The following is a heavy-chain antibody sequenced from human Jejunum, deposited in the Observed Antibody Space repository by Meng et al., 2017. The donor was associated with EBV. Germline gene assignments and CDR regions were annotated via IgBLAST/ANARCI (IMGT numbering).Heavy chain of an antibody. V-gene: IGHV3-30*03. CDR3: TREWGADY. CDR2: ISNDGNNK. D-gene: IGHD3-16*01. Sequence: QVRLVESGGGVVQPGRSLRLCCAASGFTFRGHGMQCVRQAPGKGLKWVALISNDGNNKYYADSVKGRFTISRDNSKNTLYLQMNSLRVDDTALYYCTREWGADYWGQGTLVTVSS. J-gene: IGHJ4*02. CDR1: GFTFRGHG.